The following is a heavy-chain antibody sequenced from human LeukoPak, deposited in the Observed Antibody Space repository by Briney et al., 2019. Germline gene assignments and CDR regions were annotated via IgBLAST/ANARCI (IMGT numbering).Heavy chain of an antibody. J-gene: IGHJ4*02. CDR2: INHSGST. D-gene: IGHD6-19*01. V-gene: IGHV4-34*01. CDR1: GGSFSGYY. CDR3: ARRTLAGAGVEDY. Sequence: SETLSLTCAVYGGSFSGYYWSWIRQPPGKGLEWIGEINHSGSTNYNPSLKNRVTISVDTSKNQFSLKLSSVTAADTAVYYCARRTLAGAGVEDYWGQGTLVTVSS.